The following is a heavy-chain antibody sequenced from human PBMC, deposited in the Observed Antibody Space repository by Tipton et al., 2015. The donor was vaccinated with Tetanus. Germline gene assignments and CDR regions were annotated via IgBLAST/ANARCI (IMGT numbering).Heavy chain of an antibody. V-gene: IGHV3-23*01. CDR3: ARREGYFYFDY. CDR2: ISGSGGTT. Sequence: SLRLSCAASGFTFSNYAMVWVRQAPGEGLTWVSSISGSGGTTHYADSVRGRFTISRDNSKDTLFMHMTSLRAEDTAIYYCARREGYFYFDYWGQGNLVTVSS. J-gene: IGHJ4*02. CDR1: GFTFSNYA. D-gene: IGHD2-15*01.